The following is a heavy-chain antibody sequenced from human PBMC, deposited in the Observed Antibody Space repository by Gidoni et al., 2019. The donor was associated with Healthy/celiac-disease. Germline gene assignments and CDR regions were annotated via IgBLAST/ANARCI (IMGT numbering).Heavy chain of an antibody. V-gene: IGHV3-48*03. Sequence: EVQLVESGGGLVQPGGSLRLSCAASGFTFSSYEMNWVRQAPGKGLEWVSYISSSGSTIYYAYSVKGRFTISRDNAKNSLYLQMNSLRAEDTAVYYCARALDIVVVVAARDAFDIWGQGTMVTVSS. CDR2: ISSSGSTI. CDR3: ARALDIVVVVAARDAFDI. J-gene: IGHJ3*02. CDR1: GFTFSSYE. D-gene: IGHD2-15*01.